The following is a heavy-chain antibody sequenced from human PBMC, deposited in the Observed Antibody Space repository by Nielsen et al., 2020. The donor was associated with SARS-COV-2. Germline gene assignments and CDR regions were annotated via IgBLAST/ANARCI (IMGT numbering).Heavy chain of an antibody. CDR3: ARVYDSSGPIRGDAFDI. V-gene: IGHV3-7*01. CDR1: GFTFSSYW. J-gene: IGHJ3*02. CDR2: IKQDGSEK. Sequence: GGSLRLSCAASGFTFSSYWMSWVRQAPGKGLEWVANIKQDGSEKYYVDSVKGRFTISRDNAKNSLYLKMNSLRAEDTAVYYCARVYDSSGPIRGDAFDIWGQGTMVTVSS. D-gene: IGHD3-22*01.